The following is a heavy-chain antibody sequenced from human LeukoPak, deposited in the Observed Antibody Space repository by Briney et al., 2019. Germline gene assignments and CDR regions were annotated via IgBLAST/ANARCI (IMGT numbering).Heavy chain of an antibody. CDR1: GYTFTSYG. D-gene: IGHD2-2*01. V-gene: IGHV1-18*01. Sequence: ASVKVSCKASGYTFTSYGNSLVRQAPGQGIEWMGWISAYSGNTNYAQKLQGRVTMTTDTSTSTAYMVLRSLRSDDAAVYYCASDFLTFVVPLDAFDIWGQGTMVTVSS. J-gene: IGHJ3*02. CDR2: ISAYSGNT. CDR3: ASDFLTFVVPLDAFDI.